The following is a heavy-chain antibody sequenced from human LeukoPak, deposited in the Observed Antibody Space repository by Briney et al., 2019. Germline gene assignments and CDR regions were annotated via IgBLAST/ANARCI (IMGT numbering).Heavy chain of an antibody. D-gene: IGHD3-10*01. J-gene: IGHJ4*02. V-gene: IGHV1-3*01. Sequence: ASVKVPCKASGYTCTICAMYWVRQAPGQRLELVGWINAGYGNTKYSQKFQSSVTITRDTSTSTAYMELSSLRSEATAVYYCARALWFGELFPQGYWGQGTLVTVSS. CDR3: ARALWFGELFPQGY. CDR2: INAGYGNT. CDR1: GYTCTICA.